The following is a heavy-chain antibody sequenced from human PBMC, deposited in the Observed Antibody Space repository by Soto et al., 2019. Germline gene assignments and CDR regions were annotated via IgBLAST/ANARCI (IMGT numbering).Heavy chain of an antibody. CDR1: GFTFSSYA. V-gene: IGHV3-23*01. CDR3: AKALEDCSGGSCYHPLGRSRAVVTPDY. D-gene: IGHD2-15*01. J-gene: IGHJ4*02. CDR2: ISGSGGST. Sequence: PGGSLRLSCAASGFTFSSYAMSWVRQAPGKGLGWVSAISGSGGSTYYADSVKGRFTTSRDNSKNTLYLQMNSLRAEDTAVYYCAKALEDCSGGSCYHPLGRSRAVVTPDYWGQGTLVTVSS.